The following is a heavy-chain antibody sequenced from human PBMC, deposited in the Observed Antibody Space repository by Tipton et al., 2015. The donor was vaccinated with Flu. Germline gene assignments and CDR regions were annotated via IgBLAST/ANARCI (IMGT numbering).Heavy chain of an antibody. D-gene: IGHD3-16*01. Sequence: GEALSSSGYYWSWIRRPPGKGLEWIGYIFYSGSLYYNPSLESRVRISIDTTQNEVSLKLTSVTVADTAVYYCAREWGDAFDIWGQGTMVTVSS. CDR2: IFYSGSL. CDR1: GEALSSSGYY. CDR3: AREWGDAFDI. J-gene: IGHJ3*02. V-gene: IGHV4-31*02.